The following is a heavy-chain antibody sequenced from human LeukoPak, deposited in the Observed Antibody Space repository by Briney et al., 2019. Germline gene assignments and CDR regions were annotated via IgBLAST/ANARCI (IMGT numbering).Heavy chain of an antibody. D-gene: IGHD3-22*01. J-gene: IGHJ3*01. CDR1: GFTFSSYS. Sequence: GGSLRLSCAASGFTFSSYSMNWVRQAPGKGLEWVSSISSSSSYIYYADSVKGRFTISRDNSKNTLHLQMNSLRAEDTAVYYCAKARIVVIPPADALDVWGQGTLVTVSS. CDR2: ISSSSSYI. CDR3: AKARIVVIPPADALDV. V-gene: IGHV3-21*04.